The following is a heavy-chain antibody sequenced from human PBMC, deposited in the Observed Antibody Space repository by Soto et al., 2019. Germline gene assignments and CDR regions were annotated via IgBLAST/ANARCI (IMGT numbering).Heavy chain of an antibody. J-gene: IGHJ4*02. CDR1: GFTFDDYA. CDR2: ISWNSGSI. Sequence: PLRLSCAASGFTFDDYAMHWVRQAPGKGLEWVSGISWNSGSIGYADSVKGRFTISRDNAKNSLYLQMNSLRAEDTALYYCAKARYSYGSDLFDYWGQGTLVTLSS. V-gene: IGHV3-9*01. D-gene: IGHD5-18*01. CDR3: AKARYSYGSDLFDY.